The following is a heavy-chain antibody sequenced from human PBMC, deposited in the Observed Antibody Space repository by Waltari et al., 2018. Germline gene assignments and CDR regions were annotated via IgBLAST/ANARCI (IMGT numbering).Heavy chain of an antibody. Sequence: EVQLVESGGGLVQPGGSLRLSCAASGFTFSRFWMSWVRQAPGKGLEWVANIKEDGSEKHYVDSVKGRFTISRDNAKNLVYLQMNILEAEDTAVYYCARDENWNYYYMDVWGKGTTVTVSS. CDR3: ARDENWNYYYMDV. CDR2: IKEDGSEK. CDR1: GFTFSRFW. J-gene: IGHJ6*03. D-gene: IGHD1-1*01. V-gene: IGHV3-7*01.